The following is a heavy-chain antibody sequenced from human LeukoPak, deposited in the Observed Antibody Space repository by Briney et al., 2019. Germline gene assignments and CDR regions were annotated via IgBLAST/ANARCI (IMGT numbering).Heavy chain of an antibody. V-gene: IGHV3-48*03. D-gene: IGHD6-13*01. CDR2: ISSSGSTI. J-gene: IGHJ4*02. CDR3: ARGGMGLFDY. Sequence: PGGSLRLSXAASGFTFSSYEMNWVRQAPGKGLEWVSYISSSGSTIDYAYSVKGRFTISRDNAKNSLYLQMNSLRAEETAVYYCARGGMGLFDYWGQGTLVTVSS. CDR1: GFTFSSYE.